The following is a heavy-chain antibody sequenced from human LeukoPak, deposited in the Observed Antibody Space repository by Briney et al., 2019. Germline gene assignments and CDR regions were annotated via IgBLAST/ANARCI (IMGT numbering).Heavy chain of an antibody. D-gene: IGHD5-12*01. CDR2: INHSGST. CDR1: GGSFSGYY. Sequence: PSETLSLTCAVYGGSFSGYYWSWIRQPPGKGLEWTGEINHSGSTNYNPSLKSRVTISVDTSKNQFSLKLSSVTAADTAVYYCARFDGYTFDYWGQGTLVTVSS. CDR3: ARFDGYTFDY. J-gene: IGHJ4*02. V-gene: IGHV4-34*01.